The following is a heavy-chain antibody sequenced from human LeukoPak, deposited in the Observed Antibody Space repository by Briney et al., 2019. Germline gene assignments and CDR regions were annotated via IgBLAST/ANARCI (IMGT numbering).Heavy chain of an antibody. J-gene: IGHJ4*02. CDR1: GGSISSSSYF. V-gene: IGHV4-39*07. CDR3: ARHPRTMVRGNPPYYFDY. CDR2: IFYSGST. Sequence: SETLSLTCTVSGGSISSSSYFWAWIRQPPGKGLEWIGSIFYSGSTYYNPSLKSRVTISVDTSKNQFSLKLSSVTAADTAVYYCARHPRTMVRGNPPYYFDYWGQGTLVTVSS. D-gene: IGHD3-10*01.